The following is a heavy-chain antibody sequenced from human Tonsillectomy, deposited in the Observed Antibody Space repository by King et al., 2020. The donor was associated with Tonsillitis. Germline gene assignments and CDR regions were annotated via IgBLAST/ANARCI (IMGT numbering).Heavy chain of an antibody. CDR3: AKFRGHHIVKYHFDY. CDR1: GFTFSGYA. Sequence: VQLVESGGGLVQPGGSLRLSCAASGFTFSGYAMSWVRQAPGKGLEWVSVIHNDGATTDYADSVTGRFTISRDNSKNTLYLQMNNLRAEDTAVYYCAKFRGHHIVKYHFDYWGQGTLVTVSS. D-gene: IGHD2-21*01. V-gene: IGHV3-23*03. CDR2: IHNDGATT. J-gene: IGHJ4*02.